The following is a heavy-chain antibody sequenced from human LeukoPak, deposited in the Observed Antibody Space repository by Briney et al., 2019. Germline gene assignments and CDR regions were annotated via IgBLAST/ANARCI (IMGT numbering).Heavy chain of an antibody. D-gene: IGHD3-3*01. CDR1: GYTFTSYG. CDR2: ISAYNGNT. V-gene: IGHV1-18*01. CDR3: ANFWSGTYGMDV. J-gene: IGHJ6*02. Sequence: GASVKVSCKASGYTFTSYGISWVRQAPGQGLEWMGWISAYNGNTNYAQKFQGRVTMTRNTSISTAYMELSSLRSEDTAVYYCANFWSGTYGMDVWGQGTTVTVSS.